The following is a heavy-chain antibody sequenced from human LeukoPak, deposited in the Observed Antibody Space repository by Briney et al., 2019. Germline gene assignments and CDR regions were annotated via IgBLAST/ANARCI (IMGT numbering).Heavy chain of an antibody. CDR2: IILIFGTA. CDR1: GGTFSSYA. Sequence: ASVKVSCKASGGTFSSYAISWVRQAPGQGLELMGRIILIFGTANYAQKFQGRVTITTVESTSTAYMELSSLRSENTAVYYCARERDSSSWYGAFDIWGQGTMVTVSS. D-gene: IGHD6-13*01. V-gene: IGHV1-69*05. J-gene: IGHJ3*02. CDR3: ARERDSSSWYGAFDI.